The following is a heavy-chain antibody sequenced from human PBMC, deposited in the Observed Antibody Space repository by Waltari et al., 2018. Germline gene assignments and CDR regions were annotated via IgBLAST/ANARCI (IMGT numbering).Heavy chain of an antibody. Sequence: EVQLVESGGGLEQPGGALRLTGAAVGFTFSSYEMNWVRQAPGKGLEWVSYISSSGSTIYYADSVKGRFTISRDNAKNSLYLQMNSLRAEDTAVYYCASDKKDYDFWSGYLYGMDVWGQGP. CDR2: ISSSGSTI. CDR1: GFTFSSYE. V-gene: IGHV3-48*03. D-gene: IGHD3-3*01. J-gene: IGHJ6*02. CDR3: ASDKKDYDFWSGYLYGMDV.